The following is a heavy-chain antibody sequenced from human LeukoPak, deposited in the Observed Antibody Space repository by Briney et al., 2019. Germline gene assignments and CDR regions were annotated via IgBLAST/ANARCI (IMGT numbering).Heavy chain of an antibody. CDR3: ARGGPAKLVRGGYSAYGWFDP. D-gene: IGHD5-12*01. CDR2: IYYSGST. J-gene: IGHJ5*02. CDR1: GGSISSTTYS. Sequence: KPSETLSLTCTVSGGSISSTTYSWGWIRQPPGKGLKWIGNIYYSGSTYYNMSLRSRVTISVDTSKNQFSLNVSSVTAADTALYYCARGGPAKLVRGGYSAYGWFDPWGQGTLVTVSS. V-gene: IGHV4-39*07.